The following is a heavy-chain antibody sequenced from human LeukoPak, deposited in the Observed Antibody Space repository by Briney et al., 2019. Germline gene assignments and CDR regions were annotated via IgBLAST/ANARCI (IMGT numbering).Heavy chain of an antibody. V-gene: IGHV4-59*01. Sequence: SETLSLTCTVSGDSISSYYWSWIRQPPGKGLEWIGYIHYSGSTKYNPSLKSRVTISLDTSKNQFSLKLTSVTAADAAVYYCARVSPSSGSCLSWFDPWGQGILVTVSS. CDR2: IHYSGST. CDR3: ARVSPSSGSCLSWFDP. CDR1: GDSISSYY. J-gene: IGHJ5*02. D-gene: IGHD3-10*01.